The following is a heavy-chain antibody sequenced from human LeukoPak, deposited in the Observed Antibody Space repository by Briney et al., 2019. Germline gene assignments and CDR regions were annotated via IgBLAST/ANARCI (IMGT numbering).Heavy chain of an antibody. CDR1: GGSFSGYY. D-gene: IGHD2-2*01. CDR3: ARSRQGYCSSTSCFGGWFDP. Sequence: PSETLSLTCAVYGGSFSGYYWSWIRQPPGKGLEWIGEINHSGSTNYNPSPKSRVTISVDTSKNQFSLKLSSVTAADTAVYYCARSRQGYCSSTSCFGGWFDPWGQGTLVTVSS. V-gene: IGHV4-34*01. J-gene: IGHJ5*02. CDR2: INHSGST.